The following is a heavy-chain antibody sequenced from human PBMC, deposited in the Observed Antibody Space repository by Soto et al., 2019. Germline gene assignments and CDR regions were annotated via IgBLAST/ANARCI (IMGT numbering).Heavy chain of an antibody. CDR2: IYYSGST. CDR3: ARRSDYYGSGSYYSDYFDY. D-gene: IGHD3-10*01. V-gene: IGHV4-39*01. Sequence: TLSLTCTVSGGSISSSSYYWGWIRQPPGKGLEWIGSIYYSGSTYYNPSLKSRVTISVDTSKNQFSLKLSSVTAADTAVYYCARRSDYYGSGSYYSDYFDYWGQGTLVTVSS. CDR1: GGSISSSSYY. J-gene: IGHJ4*02.